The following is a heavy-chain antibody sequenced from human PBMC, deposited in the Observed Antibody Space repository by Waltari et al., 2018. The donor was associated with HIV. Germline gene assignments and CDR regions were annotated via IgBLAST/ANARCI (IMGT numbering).Heavy chain of an antibody. J-gene: IGHJ4*02. V-gene: IGHV3-7*01. D-gene: IGHD3-10*01. CDR3: ATTHGSGAYDNDFDY. Sequence: EVKLEESGGGWVQPGGSLTLTCEASGVTFSFYWLSWVRQAPGKGLEWVANINQAGTDRHYVDSVRGRFTISRDNGKTSLFLQMNSLSVEDTAVYYCATTHGSGAYDNDFDYWGQGTLV. CDR1: GVTFSFYW. CDR2: INQAGTDR.